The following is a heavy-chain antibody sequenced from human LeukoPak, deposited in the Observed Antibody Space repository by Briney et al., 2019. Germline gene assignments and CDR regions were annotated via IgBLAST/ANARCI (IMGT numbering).Heavy chain of an antibody. CDR3: AREHQLITTCSGDC. CDR2: ISGSGGST. V-gene: IGHV3-23*01. D-gene: IGHD2-2*01. CDR1: GFTFSSYA. Sequence: PGGSLRLSCAASGFTFSSYAMSWVRQAPGKGLEWVSAISGSGGSTYYADSVKGRFTISRDNAKNSLYLQMNSLRAEDTAVYYCAREHQLITTCSGDCWGQGTLVTVSS. J-gene: IGHJ4*02.